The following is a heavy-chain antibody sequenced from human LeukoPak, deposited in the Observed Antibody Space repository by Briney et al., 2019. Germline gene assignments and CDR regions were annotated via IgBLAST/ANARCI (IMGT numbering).Heavy chain of an antibody. CDR3: ARSDGYGLVGI. D-gene: IGHD3-10*01. Sequence: PSETLSLTCTVSGGSMTSGSYYWSWIRKPAGKGLEWIGCVYTSGNTEYTPSLKSRVIISIDTSKNQFSLTLSSVTAADTAVYYCARSDGYGLVGIWGQGTMVTVSS. CDR1: GGSMTSGSYY. J-gene: IGHJ3*02. V-gene: IGHV4-61*02. CDR2: VYTSGNT.